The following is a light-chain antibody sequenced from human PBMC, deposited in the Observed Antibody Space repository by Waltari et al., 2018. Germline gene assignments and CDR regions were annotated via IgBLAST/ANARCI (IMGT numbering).Light chain of an antibody. CDR2: KDT. CDR3: YSSDSTGLRV. CDR1: ELPRKY. Sequence: SYELTQTPSVSVSPGQTARITCPGHELPRKYAYWFQQKPGQAPRLVIYKDTKRPSGIPERFSGSSSGTVATLTITGAQVDDEADYYCYSSDSTGLRVFGGGTTVVVL. V-gene: IGLV3-10*01. J-gene: IGLJ1*01.